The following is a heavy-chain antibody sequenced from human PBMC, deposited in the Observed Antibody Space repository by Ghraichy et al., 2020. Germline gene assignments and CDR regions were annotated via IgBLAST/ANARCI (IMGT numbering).Heavy chain of an antibody. Sequence: SGPTLVKPTQTLTLTCTFSGFSLSTSGVGVGWIRQPPGKALDWLALIYWDDDKRYRPSLKSRLTITKDTSKNQVVLTMTNMDPVDTATYYCARNFQWEPFHDWGQGTLVTVSS. CDR3: ARNFQWEPFHD. CDR1: GFSLSTSGVG. CDR2: IYWDDDK. J-gene: IGHJ4*02. D-gene: IGHD1-26*01. V-gene: IGHV2-5*02.